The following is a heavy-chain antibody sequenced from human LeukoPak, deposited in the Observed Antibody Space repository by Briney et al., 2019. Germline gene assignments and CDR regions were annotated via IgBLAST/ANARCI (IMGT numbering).Heavy chain of an antibody. V-gene: IGHV4-61*02. J-gene: IGHJ6*03. Sequence: SETLSLTCTVSGDSMSSDYFYWSWIRQPAGQGLEWIGRVSTRGNTDYNPSLKSRVTMSIDTSKKQFSLKLSSVTAADTAVYYCARENDFSGALPPYMDVWGKGTTVTISS. CDR3: ARENDFSGALPPYMDV. CDR1: GDSMSSDYFY. D-gene: IGHD3-3*01. CDR2: VSTRGNT.